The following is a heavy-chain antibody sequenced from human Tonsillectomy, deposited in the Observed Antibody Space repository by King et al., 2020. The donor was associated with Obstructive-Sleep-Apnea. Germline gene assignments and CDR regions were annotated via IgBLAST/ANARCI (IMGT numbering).Heavy chain of an antibody. CDR3: ARDRVTTGARIDY. CDR2: IYYSGST. D-gene: IGHD4-17*01. V-gene: IGHV4-30-4*01. CDR1: GGSISSGDYY. J-gene: IGHJ4*02. Sequence: QLQESGPGLVKPSQTLSLTCTVSGGSISSGDYYWSWIRQPPGKGLEWIWYIYYSGSTYYNPSLKSRVTISVDTSKNQFSLKLSSVTAADTAVYYCARDRVTTGARIDYWGQGTLVTVSS.